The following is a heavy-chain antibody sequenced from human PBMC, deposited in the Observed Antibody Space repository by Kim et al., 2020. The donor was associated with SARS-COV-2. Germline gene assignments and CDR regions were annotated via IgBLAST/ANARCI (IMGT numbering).Heavy chain of an antibody. V-gene: IGHV4-4*07. CDR3: ARDRGLTEFES. Sequence: SETLSLTCIVSGGFVRTYYWHWIRQPAGKGLEWIGTIYSTGSANYNPSLKSRATMSINMSKNQFSLTLDSVTAADTAFYYCARDRGLTEFESWGQGTLVTVSS. CDR2: IYSTGSA. CDR1: GGFVRTYY. J-gene: IGHJ4*02.